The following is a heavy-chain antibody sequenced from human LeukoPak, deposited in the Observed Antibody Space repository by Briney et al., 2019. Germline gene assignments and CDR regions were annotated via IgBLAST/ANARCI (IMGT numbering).Heavy chain of an antibody. D-gene: IGHD3-10*01. CDR2: MKEDGSEK. CDR1: GFTFSDYW. CDR3: ARGPYYGSRSDYFDY. Sequence: GGSLRLSCAASGFTFSDYWMNWVRQAPGKGLEWVANMKEDGSEKYCVDCVRGRFTISRDNAKNSLYLQMNSLRVEDTAVYYCARGPYYGSRSDYFDYWGQGTLVTASS. V-gene: IGHV3-7*03. J-gene: IGHJ4*02.